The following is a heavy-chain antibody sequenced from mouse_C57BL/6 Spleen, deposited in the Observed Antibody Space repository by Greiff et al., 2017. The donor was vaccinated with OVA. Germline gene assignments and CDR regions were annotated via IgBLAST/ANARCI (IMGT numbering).Heavy chain of an antibody. CDR2: IWSGGST. CDR3: ARKVNWARGFDY. J-gene: IGHJ2*01. CDR1: GFSLTSYG. D-gene: IGHD4-1*01. Sequence: QVQLQQSGPGLVQPSQSLSITCTVSGFSLTSYGVHWVRQSPGKGLEWLGVIWSGGSTDYNAAFISRLSISKDNSTSQSFVKMNRLQADDTAIYYCARKVNWARGFDYWGEGTTRTVSA. V-gene: IGHV2-2*01.